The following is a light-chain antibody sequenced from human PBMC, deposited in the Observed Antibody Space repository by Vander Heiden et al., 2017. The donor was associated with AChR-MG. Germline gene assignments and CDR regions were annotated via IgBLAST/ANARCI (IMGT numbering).Light chain of an antibody. CDR3: MEALQSPCT. V-gene: IGKV2-28*01. CDR1: QSLLHKNGYHY. CDR2: LGS. J-gene: IGKJ2*02. Sequence: DIVMSQSPLSLAVPPGEPASVSCRSSQSLLHKNGYHYLDWYLQKPGQSPQLLIYLGSNRASGVPDRFSGSGSGTDFTLKISRVEPEDVGVYYCMEALQSPCTFGQGTKLEIK.